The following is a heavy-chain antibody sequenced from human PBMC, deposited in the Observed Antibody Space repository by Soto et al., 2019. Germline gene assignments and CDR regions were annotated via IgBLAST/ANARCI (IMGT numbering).Heavy chain of an antibody. D-gene: IGHD2-15*01. V-gene: IGHV4-39*01. J-gene: IGHJ6*02. CDR3: AKRAGYCSGTCCLGDYAMDV. CDR1: GGSISSKSYS. Sequence: SETLSLTCSVSGGSISSKSYSWGWIRQPPGKGLEWIGTFYYSENTYYNPSLKSRVTISVDTSKNQFSLKLSSVTAADTAVYYCAKRAGYCSGTCCLGDYAMDVSGQGTTFTVSS. CDR2: FYYSENT.